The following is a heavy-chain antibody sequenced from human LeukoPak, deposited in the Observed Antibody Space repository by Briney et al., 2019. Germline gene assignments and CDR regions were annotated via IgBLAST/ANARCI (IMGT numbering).Heavy chain of an antibody. CDR2: IKGDGIST. CDR1: GFDFSSNW. Sequence: GGSLRLSCAASGFDFSSNWMHWVRHAPGQGLVWVSCIKGDGISTNYADSVKGRFTISRDIAKNTLYLQMNSLRAEGTGVYYCAKDHYWSIDYWGRGTLVTVSS. J-gene: IGHJ4*02. CDR3: AKDHYWSIDY. V-gene: IGHV3-74*01. D-gene: IGHD2-2*01.